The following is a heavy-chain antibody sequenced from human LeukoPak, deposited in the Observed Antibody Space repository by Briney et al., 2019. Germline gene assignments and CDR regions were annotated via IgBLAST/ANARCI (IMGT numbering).Heavy chain of an antibody. CDR3: ARDTSSSPRFDY. Sequence: SETLSLTCTVSGDSISSYYWSWIRQPAGKGLEWIGRIYPSGSTNYNPSLKSRVTMSVDTSKNQFSLKMTSVTAADTAVYYCARDTSSSPRFDYWGQGTLVTVSS. V-gene: IGHV4-4*07. CDR2: IYPSGST. CDR1: GDSISSYY. J-gene: IGHJ4*02. D-gene: IGHD6-6*01.